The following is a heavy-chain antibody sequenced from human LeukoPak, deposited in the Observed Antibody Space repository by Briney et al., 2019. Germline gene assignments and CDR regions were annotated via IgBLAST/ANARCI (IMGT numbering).Heavy chain of an antibody. CDR3: ARGRPTLDY. J-gene: IGHJ4*02. V-gene: IGHV4-34*01. CDR1: GGSFSGYY. CDR2: INHSGST. Sequence: KPSETLSLTCAVYGGSFSGYYGSWIRQPPGKGLEWIGEINHSGSTNYNPSLKSRVTISVDTSKNQFSLKLSSVTAADTAVYYCARGRPTLDYWGQGTLVTVSS.